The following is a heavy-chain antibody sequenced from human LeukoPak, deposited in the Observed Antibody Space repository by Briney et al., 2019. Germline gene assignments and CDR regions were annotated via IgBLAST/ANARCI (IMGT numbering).Heavy chain of an antibody. CDR3: ATTGLLGDIP. Sequence: PGGSLRLPCAASGFTFSDYYMSWIRQAPGKGLEWLSYISKNGKTIYYADSVKGRFTISRDNARKSVYLQMNSLRAEDTAVYYCATTGLLGDIPWGQGTLVTVSS. D-gene: IGHD2-21*01. CDR1: GFTFSDYY. J-gene: IGHJ5*02. V-gene: IGHV3-11*01. CDR2: ISKNGKTI.